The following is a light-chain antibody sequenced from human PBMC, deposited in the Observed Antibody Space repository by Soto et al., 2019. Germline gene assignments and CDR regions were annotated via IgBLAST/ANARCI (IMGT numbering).Light chain of an antibody. J-gene: IGKJ4*01. V-gene: IGKV3-20*01. Sequence: EIVLTQSPDTLSLSPGQRATLSCRASQSVRSDYFAWYQQKPGQAPRVIIFGVSTRATGVPDRFSGSGSGTDFTLTISRLEPEDFALYYCQQYGNSPLTFGQGTKVDIK. CDR2: GVS. CDR1: QSVRSDY. CDR3: QQYGNSPLT.